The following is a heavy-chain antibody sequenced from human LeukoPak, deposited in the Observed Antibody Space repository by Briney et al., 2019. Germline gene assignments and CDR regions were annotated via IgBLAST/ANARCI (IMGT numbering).Heavy chain of an antibody. CDR3: ASCVAVPGLPDS. V-gene: IGHV3-74*01. Sequence: GGSLRLSCAVSGFTFSDSWMYWVRQAPGKGLVWVSRINSDESSTSYADSVQGRFTISRDNAKNTLYLQMNSLRAEDTAVYYCASCVAVPGLPDSWGQGTLVSVSS. CDR2: INSDESST. J-gene: IGHJ4*02. D-gene: IGHD6-19*01. CDR1: GFTFSDSW.